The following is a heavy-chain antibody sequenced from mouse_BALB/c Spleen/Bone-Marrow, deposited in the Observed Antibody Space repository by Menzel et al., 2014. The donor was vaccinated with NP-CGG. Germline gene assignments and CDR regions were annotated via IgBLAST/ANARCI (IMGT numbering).Heavy chain of an antibody. D-gene: IGHD2-2*01. V-gene: IGHV1S81*02. Sequence: QQSGAELVQPGASGKLSCKASGYTFTSYLIHWVLQGPGRGLDWLVDMNPSNGRADGKHKFRSKAILTVDRSYSPAYLQLSSLTSEDSAVYYCARAGGYDGFAYWGQGTLVTVSA. CDR2: MNPSNGRA. J-gene: IGHJ3*01. CDR3: ARAGGYDGFAY. CDR1: GYTFTSYL.